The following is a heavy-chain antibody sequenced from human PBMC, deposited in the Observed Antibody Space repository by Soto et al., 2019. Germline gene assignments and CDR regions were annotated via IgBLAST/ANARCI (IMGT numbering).Heavy chain of an antibody. CDR1: GFSLSTARMG. D-gene: IGHD3-3*01. CDR3: ARIEDFCIGYTEYYFDY. J-gene: IGHJ4*02. CDR2: ILSNDEK. Sequence: QVTLKESGPVLVKPTETLTLTCTVSGFSLSTARMGVSRIRQPPGKALEWLAHILSNDEKSYSTSRKTRLTISKDNAKSPVVLTMTNRDPVDTAPYSCARIEDFCIGYTEYYFDYWGQGTLVTVSS. V-gene: IGHV2-26*01.